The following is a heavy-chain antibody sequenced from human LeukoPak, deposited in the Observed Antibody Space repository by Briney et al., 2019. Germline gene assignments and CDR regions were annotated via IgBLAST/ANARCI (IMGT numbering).Heavy chain of an antibody. Sequence: GESLKISCKGSGYSFTSYWIGWVRQTPGKGLEWMGIIYPGDSDTRYSPSFQGQVTISADKFISTAYLQWSSLKASDTAMYYCAVGCSSTSCFPWYWGQGTLVTVSS. CDR3: AVGCSSTSCFPWY. J-gene: IGHJ4*02. V-gene: IGHV5-51*01. D-gene: IGHD2-2*01. CDR1: GYSFTSYW. CDR2: IYPGDSDT.